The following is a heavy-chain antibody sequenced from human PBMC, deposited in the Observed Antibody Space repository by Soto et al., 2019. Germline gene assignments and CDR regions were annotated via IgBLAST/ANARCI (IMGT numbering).Heavy chain of an antibody. CDR1: GGSISSYY. V-gene: IGHV4-59*01. CDR2: IYYSGST. D-gene: IGHD5-18*01. Sequence: SETLSLTCTVSGGSISSYYWSWIRQPPGKGLEWIGYIYYSGSTNYNPSLKSRVTISVDTSKNQFSLKLSSVTAADTAVYYCARFQIRQDTAMVFDYWGQGTLVTVSS. J-gene: IGHJ4*02. CDR3: ARFQIRQDTAMVFDY.